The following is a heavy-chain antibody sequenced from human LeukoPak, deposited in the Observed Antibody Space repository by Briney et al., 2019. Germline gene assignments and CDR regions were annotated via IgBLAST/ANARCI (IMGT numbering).Heavy chain of an antibody. D-gene: IGHD6-13*01. V-gene: IGHV1-69*13. J-gene: IGHJ4*02. CDR2: IIPVFGTV. Sequence: SVKVSCTASGDNFNNYVISWVRQAPGQGLEWMGGIIPVFGTVKYAQKFQGRVTITADGSTSTAYMELDSLKSSDTALYFCEAAGGSNWYIYWGQGTRVTVSS. CDR3: EAAGGSNWYIY. CDR1: GDNFNNYV.